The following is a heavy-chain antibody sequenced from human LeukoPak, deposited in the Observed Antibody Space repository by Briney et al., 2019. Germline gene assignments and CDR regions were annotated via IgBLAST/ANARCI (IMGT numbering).Heavy chain of an antibody. CDR2: IYSGGST. CDR1: GFTFSSYA. J-gene: IGHJ4*02. D-gene: IGHD2-2*01. V-gene: IGHV3-53*01. Sequence: PGGSLRLSCAASGFTFSSYAMSWVRQAPGKGLEWVSVIYSGGSTYYADSVKGRFTISRDNSKNTLYLQMNSLRAEDTAVYYCARGRGCSSTSCYPNHFDYWGQGTLVTVSS. CDR3: ARGRGCSSTSCYPNHFDY.